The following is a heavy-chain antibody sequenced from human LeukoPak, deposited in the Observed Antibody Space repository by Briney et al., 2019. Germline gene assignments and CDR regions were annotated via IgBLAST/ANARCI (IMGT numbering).Heavy chain of an antibody. V-gene: IGHV3-11*01. CDR2: ISSSGSTI. CDR1: GFKFSDAW. D-gene: IGHD3-22*01. CDR3: AKVPWYYDSSGYYYGVRYFQH. Sequence: GGSLRLSCAASGFKFSDAWMTWIRQAPGKGLEWVSYISSSGSTIYYADSVKGRFTISRDNSKNTLYLQMNSLRAEDTAVYYCAKVPWYYDSSGYYYGVRYFQHWGQGTLVTVSS. J-gene: IGHJ1*01.